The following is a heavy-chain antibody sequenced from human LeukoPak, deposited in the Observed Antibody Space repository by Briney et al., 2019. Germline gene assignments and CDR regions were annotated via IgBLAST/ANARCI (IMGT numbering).Heavy chain of an antibody. Sequence: PSETLSLTCAVYGGSFSGYYWSWIRQPPGKGLEWIGEINHSGSTNYNPSLESRVTISVDTSKNQFSLKLSSVTAADTAIYYCAHGYCSGGSCFTFSYWGQGTLVTVSS. CDR2: INHSGST. D-gene: IGHD2-15*01. J-gene: IGHJ4*02. CDR1: GGSFSGYY. V-gene: IGHV4-34*01. CDR3: AHGYCSGGSCFTFSY.